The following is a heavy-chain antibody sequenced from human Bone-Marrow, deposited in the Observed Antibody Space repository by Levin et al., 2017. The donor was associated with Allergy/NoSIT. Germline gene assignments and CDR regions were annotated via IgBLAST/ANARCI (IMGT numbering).Heavy chain of an antibody. J-gene: IGHJ4*02. Sequence: PGESLKISCKGSGYSFTSYWISWVRQMPGKGLEWMGRIDPSDSYTNYSPSFQGHVTISADKSISTAYLQWSSLKASDTAMYYCASQATSGILGYCSGGSCRSHFAYWGQGTLVTVSS. V-gene: IGHV5-10-1*01. D-gene: IGHD2-15*01. CDR1: GYSFTSYW. CDR3: ASQATSGILGYCSGGSCRSHFAY. CDR2: IDPSDSYT.